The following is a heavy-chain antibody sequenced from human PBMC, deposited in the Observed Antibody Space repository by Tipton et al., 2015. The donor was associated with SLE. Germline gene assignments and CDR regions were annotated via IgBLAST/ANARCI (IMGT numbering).Heavy chain of an antibody. CDR3: ARDSVEEWEQPDY. J-gene: IGHJ4*02. V-gene: IGHV4-34*01. Sequence: TLSLTCAVYGGSFSGYYWSWIRQPPGKGLEWIGSIYYSGSTYYNPSLKSRVTISVDTSKNQFSLKLSSVTAADTAVYYCARDSVEEWEQPDYWGQGTLVTVSS. D-gene: IGHD1-26*01. CDR1: GGSFSGYY. CDR2: IYYSGST.